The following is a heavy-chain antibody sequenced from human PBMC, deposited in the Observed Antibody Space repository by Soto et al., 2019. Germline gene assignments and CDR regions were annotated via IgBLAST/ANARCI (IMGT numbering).Heavy chain of an antibody. CDR3: ARGRYGDY. Sequence: QIHLVQSGAEVKKPGASVKVSCKGSGYGFTTYGITWVRQAPGQGLEWMAWISAHNGNPNYAQKLQGRVTVTRDTSTSTAYMELRSLRSDDTAVYYFARGRYGDYWGQGALVTVSS. J-gene: IGHJ4*02. CDR2: ISAHNGNP. V-gene: IGHV1-18*01. D-gene: IGHD1-1*01. CDR1: GYGFTTYG.